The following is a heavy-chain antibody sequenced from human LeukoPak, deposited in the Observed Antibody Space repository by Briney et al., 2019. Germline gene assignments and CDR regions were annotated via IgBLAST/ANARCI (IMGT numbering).Heavy chain of an antibody. V-gene: IGHV3-7*01. D-gene: IGHD6-13*01. J-gene: IGHJ4*02. Sequence: GGSLRLSCAASGFTFRSYWMSWVRQAPGKGLEWVANIKQDGSEKYYVDPVKGRFTISRDNAKNSLYLQMNSLRAEDTAVYYCAREGPRAAAGTGAYPDYWGQGTLVTVSS. CDR3: AREGPRAAAGTGAYPDY. CDR2: IKQDGSEK. CDR1: GFTFRSYW.